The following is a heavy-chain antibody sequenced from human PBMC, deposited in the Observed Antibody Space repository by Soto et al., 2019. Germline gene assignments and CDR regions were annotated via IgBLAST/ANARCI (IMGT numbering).Heavy chain of an antibody. CDR3: ARDPSLTIFGVAKVGMDV. CDR2: ISYDGNHK. Sequence: QVQLRESGGGVVQPGRSLRLSCAASGFTFSIHAMHWVRQAPGKGLEWVAVISYDGNHKYYADSVKGRFTISRDNSKNTLYLQMNSLRAEDTAVYYCARDPSLTIFGVAKVGMDVWGQGTTVTVSS. CDR1: GFTFSIHA. V-gene: IGHV3-30-3*01. J-gene: IGHJ6*02. D-gene: IGHD3-3*01.